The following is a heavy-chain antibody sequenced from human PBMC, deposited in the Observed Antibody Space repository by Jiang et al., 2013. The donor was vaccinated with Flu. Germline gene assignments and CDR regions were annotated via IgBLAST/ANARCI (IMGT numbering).Heavy chain of an antibody. CDR1: GYTFTDYA. CDR2: HPWQGNT. CDR3: ARTSSGNYFLGYFQY. V-gene: IGHV1-3*03. J-gene: IGHJ1*01. D-gene: IGHD1-26*01. Sequence: SCKASGYTFTDYALHWMRQAPGQGLEWWVDHPWQGNTKYSPEFQGRVTITRDTSARTTSMELSGLRSEDTAIYYCARTSSGNYFLGYFQYWGQGTLVTVSS.